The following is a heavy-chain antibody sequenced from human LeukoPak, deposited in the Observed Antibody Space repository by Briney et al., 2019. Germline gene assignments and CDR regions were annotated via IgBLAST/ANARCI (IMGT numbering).Heavy chain of an antibody. CDR2: IYYTGSI. CDR3: ARDSFWSVSYYFDY. Sequence: SETLSLTCTVSGGSINTYYWSWIRQPPGKGLEWLGHIYYTGSINYNPSLKSRVTISVDTSKNQFSLKLSSVTAADTALYYCARDSFWSVSYYFDYWGQGTLVTVSS. J-gene: IGHJ4*02. CDR1: GGSINTYY. V-gene: IGHV4-59*01. D-gene: IGHD3-3*01.